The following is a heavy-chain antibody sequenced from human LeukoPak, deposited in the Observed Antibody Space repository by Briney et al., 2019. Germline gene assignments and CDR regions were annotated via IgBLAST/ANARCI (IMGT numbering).Heavy chain of an antibody. CDR3: ARDLMISRRYYGMDV. D-gene: IGHD3/OR15-3a*01. CDR1: GFTFSTYG. J-gene: IGHJ6*02. CDR2: IWYDGSNK. Sequence: PGRSLRVSCAASGFTFSTYGMHWVRQAPGKGLEWVAVIWYDGSNKYYADSVKGRFTISRDNSKNTLYLQMNSLRAEDTAVYYCARDLMISRRYYGMDVWGQGTTVTVSS. V-gene: IGHV3-33*08.